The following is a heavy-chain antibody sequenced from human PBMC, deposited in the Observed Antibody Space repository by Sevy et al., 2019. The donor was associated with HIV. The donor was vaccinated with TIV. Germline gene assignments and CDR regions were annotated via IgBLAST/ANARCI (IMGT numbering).Heavy chain of an antibody. D-gene: IGHD4-17*01. CDR3: ARNCYGDYIIDS. V-gene: IGHV3-48*02. J-gene: IGHJ4*02. CDR2: ISSVSTTI. CDR1: GFTFTSYS. Sequence: GGSLRLSCAASGFTFTSYSMNWVRQAPGKGLEWISYISSVSTTIYYVESVKGRFTISRDNANNALYLQMISLRDEDTAVYYCARNCYGDYIIDSWGQGTPVTVSS.